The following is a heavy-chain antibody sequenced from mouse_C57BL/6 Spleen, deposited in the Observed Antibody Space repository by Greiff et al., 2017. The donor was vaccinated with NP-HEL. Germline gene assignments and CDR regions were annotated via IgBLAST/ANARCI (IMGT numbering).Heavy chain of an antibody. CDR3: AVRDTYYSNYDAMDY. CDR1: GYTFTSYW. Sequence: QVQLKQPGAELVKPGASVKVSCKASGYTFTSYWMHWVKQRPGQGLEWIGRIHPSDSDTNYNQKFKGKATLTVDKSSSTAYMQLSSLTSEDSAVYDCAVRDTYYSNYDAMDYWGQGTSVTVSS. D-gene: IGHD2-5*01. CDR2: IHPSDSDT. J-gene: IGHJ4*01. V-gene: IGHV1-74*01.